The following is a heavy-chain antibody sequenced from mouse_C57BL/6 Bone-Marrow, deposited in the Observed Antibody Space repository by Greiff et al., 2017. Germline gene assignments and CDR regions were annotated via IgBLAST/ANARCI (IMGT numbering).Heavy chain of an antibody. Sequence: EVKLVESGPELVKPGASVKISCKASGYSFTGYYMHWVKQSHGNILDWIGYIYPYNGVSSYNQKFKGKATLTVDKSSSTAYMELRSLTSEDSAVYYCARWGYSNLAWFAYWGQGTLVTVSA. CDR3: ARWGYSNLAWFAY. D-gene: IGHD2-5*01. CDR1: GYSFTGYY. J-gene: IGHJ3*01. V-gene: IGHV1-31*01. CDR2: IYPYNGVS.